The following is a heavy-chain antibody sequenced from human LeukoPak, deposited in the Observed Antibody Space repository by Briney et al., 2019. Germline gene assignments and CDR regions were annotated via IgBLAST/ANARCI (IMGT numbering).Heavy chain of an antibody. Sequence: GGSLRLSCAASGFTFSTYAMSWVRQAPGKGLEWVSALTVSDATTYYADSVKGRLTISRDNSKNTLYLQMYSLRAEDTAVYYSAKDRVPYCRGACHTFDYWGQGTLVIVSS. CDR1: GFTFSTYA. D-gene: IGHD2-21*01. CDR2: LTVSDATT. V-gene: IGHV3-23*01. J-gene: IGHJ4*02. CDR3: AKDRVPYCRGACHTFDY.